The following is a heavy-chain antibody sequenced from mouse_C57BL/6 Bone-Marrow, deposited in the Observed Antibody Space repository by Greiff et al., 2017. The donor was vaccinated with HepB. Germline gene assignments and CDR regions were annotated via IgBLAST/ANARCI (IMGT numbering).Heavy chain of an antibody. CDR2: IRSKSNNYAT. CDR1: GFSFNTYA. D-gene: IGHD2-2*01. Sequence: EVKLMESGGGLVQPKGSLKLSCAASGFSFNTYAMNWVRQAPGKGLEWVARIRSKSNNYATYYADSVKDRFTISRDDSESMLYLQMNNLKTEDTAMYYCVRHCGNYYGYPWFAYWGQGTLVTVSA. CDR3: VRHCGNYYGYPWFAY. V-gene: IGHV10-1*01. J-gene: IGHJ3*01.